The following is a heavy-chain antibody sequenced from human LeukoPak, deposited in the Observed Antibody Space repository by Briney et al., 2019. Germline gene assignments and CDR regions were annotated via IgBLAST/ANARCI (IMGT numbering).Heavy chain of an antibody. V-gene: IGHV3-7*05. Sequence: GGSLRLSCMASGFTLSDYYIIWVRQTPGKGVEWVANIKQDGSERNYVGSVKGRFTISRDNAKNSLYLQTNSLSAEDTAVYYCARGGRQGTGDYWGQGTLVTVSS. CDR2: IKQDGSER. J-gene: IGHJ4*02. D-gene: IGHD1-14*01. CDR1: GFTLSDYY. CDR3: ARGGRQGTGDY.